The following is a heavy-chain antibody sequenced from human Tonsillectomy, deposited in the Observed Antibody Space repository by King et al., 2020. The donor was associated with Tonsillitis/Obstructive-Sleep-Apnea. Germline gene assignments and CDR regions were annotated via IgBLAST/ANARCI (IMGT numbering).Heavy chain of an antibody. CDR3: ARGADIVVVPANQGTVDYMDV. Sequence: VQLVESGGGLVQPGGSLRLSCAASGFTFSSYEMNWVRQAPGKGLEWVSYISSSGSTIYYADSVRGRFTISRDNAKNSPYLQMNSLRAEDTAVYYCARGADIVVVPANQGTVDYMDVWGKGTTVTVSS. J-gene: IGHJ6*03. CDR1: GFTFSSYE. CDR2: ISSSGSTI. D-gene: IGHD2-2*01. V-gene: IGHV3-48*03.